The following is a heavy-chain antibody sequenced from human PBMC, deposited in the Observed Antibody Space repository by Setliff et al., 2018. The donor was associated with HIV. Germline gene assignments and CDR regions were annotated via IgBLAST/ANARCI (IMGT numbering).Heavy chain of an antibody. CDR1: GFPFSSYE. Sequence: PGGSLRLSCAASGFPFSSYEMNWVRQAPGKGLEWVSYISSSGSTIHHSDSVKGRFTISRDNAKNSLYLQMNSLRAEDTAMYYCARSRPTNYFDYWGQGTLVTVSS. CDR3: ARSRPTNYFDY. J-gene: IGHJ4*02. V-gene: IGHV3-48*03. D-gene: IGHD2-2*01. CDR2: ISSSGSTI.